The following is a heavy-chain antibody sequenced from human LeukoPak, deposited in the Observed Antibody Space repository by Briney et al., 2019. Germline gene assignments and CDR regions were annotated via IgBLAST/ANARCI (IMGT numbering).Heavy chain of an antibody. V-gene: IGHV3-23*01. Sequence: PGGSLRLSCAASGFTFSSYAMSWVRQAPGKGLEWVSAISGSGGSTYYADSVKGRFTTSRDNSKNTLYLQMNSLRAEDTAVYYCAKDDDSSGYVCPIDAFDIWGQGTMVTVSS. CDR1: GFTFSSYA. CDR2: ISGSGGST. J-gene: IGHJ3*02. CDR3: AKDDDSSGYVCPIDAFDI. D-gene: IGHD3-22*01.